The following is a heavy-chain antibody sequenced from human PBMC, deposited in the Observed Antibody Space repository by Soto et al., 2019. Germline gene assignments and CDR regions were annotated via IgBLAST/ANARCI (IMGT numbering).Heavy chain of an antibody. Sequence: QITLKESGPTLVNPTQTLTLTCTFSGFSLTTSGVGVGWIRQPPGKALEWLALIYWDDDKRYSPSLKSRLTITKDTSKNQVVLTMPNMDPVDTATYYCARGTGGGNSCYFDYWGQGTLVTVSS. CDR1: GFSLTTSGVG. V-gene: IGHV2-5*02. CDR2: IYWDDDK. CDR3: ARGTGGGNSCYFDY. J-gene: IGHJ4*02. D-gene: IGHD2-21*02.